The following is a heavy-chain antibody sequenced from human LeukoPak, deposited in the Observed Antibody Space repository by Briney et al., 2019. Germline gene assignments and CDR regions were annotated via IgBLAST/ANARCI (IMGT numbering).Heavy chain of an antibody. J-gene: IGHJ6*03. Sequence: GGSLRLSCAASGFTFSIYTINWVRLAPGKGLEWVAVISYDGSDKYYADSVKGRFTISRDTSKNTLYLQMNSLRAEDTAVYYCARDSDPGPYNNYYMDVWGKGTTVTVSS. CDR3: ARDSDPGPYNNYYMDV. V-gene: IGHV3-30-3*01. CDR1: GFTFSIYT. CDR2: ISYDGSDK.